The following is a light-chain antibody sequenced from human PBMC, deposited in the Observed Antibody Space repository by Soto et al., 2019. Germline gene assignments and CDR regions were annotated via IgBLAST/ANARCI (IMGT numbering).Light chain of an antibody. V-gene: IGLV2-14*01. Sequence: QSALTQPASVSGSPGQSITISCTGTSSDVGGYNYVSWYQQHPGKAPKLMIYEVSNRPSGVSNRFSGSKSSNTASLTISGLQAEDEADYYCSSYTSSSTVVFGGGTKLTLL. CDR3: SSYTSSSTVV. CDR2: EVS. J-gene: IGLJ2*01. CDR1: SSDVGGYNY.